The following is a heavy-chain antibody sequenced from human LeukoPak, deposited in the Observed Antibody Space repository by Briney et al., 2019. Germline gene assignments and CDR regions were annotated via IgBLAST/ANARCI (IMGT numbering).Heavy chain of an antibody. CDR1: GGSISSGSDY. V-gene: IGHV4-61*02. Sequence: SATLSLTCTVSGGSISSGSDYCPWIRQPAGKGLEWIGRIYTSGSTNYNPSLKSRVTISVDTSKNQFSLKLSSVTAADTAVYYCARGMDYGCNSGLDYWGQGTLVTVSS. CDR3: ARGMDYGCNSGLDY. CDR2: IYTSGST. J-gene: IGHJ4*02. D-gene: IGHD4-23*01.